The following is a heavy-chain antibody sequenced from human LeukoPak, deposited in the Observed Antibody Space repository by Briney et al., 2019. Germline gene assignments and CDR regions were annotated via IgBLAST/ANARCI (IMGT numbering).Heavy chain of an antibody. V-gene: IGHV4-38-2*02. Sequence: PSETLSLTCTVSGYSISSGYYWGWIRQPPGKGLEWIGSIYHSGSTYYNPSLKSRVTISVDTSKNQFSLKLSSVTAADTAVYYCAREGGYKNWFDPWGQGTLVTVSS. J-gene: IGHJ5*01. D-gene: IGHD5-24*01. CDR1: GYSISSGYY. CDR3: AREGGYKNWFDP. CDR2: IYHSGST.